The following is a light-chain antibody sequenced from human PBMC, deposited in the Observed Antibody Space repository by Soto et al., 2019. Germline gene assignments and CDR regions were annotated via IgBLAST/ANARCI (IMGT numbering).Light chain of an antibody. V-gene: IGLV2-14*03. CDR1: SSDVGGYNY. Sequence: QSALTQPASVSGSPGQSITISCTGTSSDVGGYNYVSWYQQHPGKAPKLMIYDVTTRPSGVSDRFSGSKSGNTASLTISGLQAEDEADDYCCSYTSSSTYVFGTGTKVTVL. J-gene: IGLJ1*01. CDR3: CSYTSSSTYV. CDR2: DVT.